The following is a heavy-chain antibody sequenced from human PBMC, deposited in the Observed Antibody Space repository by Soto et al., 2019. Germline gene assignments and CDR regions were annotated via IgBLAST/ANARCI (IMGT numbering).Heavy chain of an antibody. CDR3: AKDSAPQFGELSPGYFDY. V-gene: IGHV3-23*01. Sequence: GGSLRLSCAASGFTFSSYAMSWVRQAPGKGLEWVSAISGSGGSTYYADSVKGRFTISRDNSKNTLYLQMNSLRAEDTAVYYCAKDSAPQFGELSPGYFDYWGQGTLVTVSS. J-gene: IGHJ4*02. CDR1: GFTFSSYA. D-gene: IGHD3-10*01. CDR2: ISGSGGST.